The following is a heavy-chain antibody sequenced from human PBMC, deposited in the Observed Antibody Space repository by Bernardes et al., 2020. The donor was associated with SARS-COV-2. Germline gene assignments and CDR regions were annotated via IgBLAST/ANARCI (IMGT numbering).Heavy chain of an antibody. CDR1: GGSIRSYY. V-gene: IGHV4-59*01. Sequence: TLSLTCTVSGGSIRSYYWSWIRQPPGKGLEWIGYIYYSGSTNYNPSLKSRVTISVDTSKNQFSLKLSSVTAADTAVYYCARSRYSGSYLNWFDPWGQGTLVTVPS. D-gene: IGHD1-26*01. CDR2: IYYSGST. CDR3: ARSRYSGSYLNWFDP. J-gene: IGHJ5*02.